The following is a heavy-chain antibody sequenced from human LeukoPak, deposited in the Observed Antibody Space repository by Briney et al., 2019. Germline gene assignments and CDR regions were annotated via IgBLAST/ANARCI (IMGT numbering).Heavy chain of an antibody. V-gene: IGHV3-7*01. CDR2: IKQDGSET. CDR1: GFTFRSYW. Sequence: PGGSLRLSCAASGFTFRSYWMTWVRQSPGKGLEWVANIKQDGSETYHVDSVKGRFTISRGNAKDSLYLEMNSLRAEDTAVYYCARGGQAGTGDLWGQGTLVTVSS. D-gene: IGHD3-10*01. CDR3: ARGGQAGTGDL. J-gene: IGHJ5*02.